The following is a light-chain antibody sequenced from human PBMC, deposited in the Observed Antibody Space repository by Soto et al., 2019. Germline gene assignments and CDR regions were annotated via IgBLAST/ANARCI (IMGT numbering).Light chain of an antibody. V-gene: IGLV2-8*01. Sequence: QSVLTQPPSASGSPGQSVTISCTGTSSDVGTYNFVSWYQQHPGKAPKLMIYEVSKRPSGVPDRFSGSKSGSTASLTVSGLQTDDEADCYCSSYAGSNNLVFGGGTKLTVL. CDR1: SSDVGTYNF. CDR3: SSYAGSNNLV. CDR2: EVS. J-gene: IGLJ3*02.